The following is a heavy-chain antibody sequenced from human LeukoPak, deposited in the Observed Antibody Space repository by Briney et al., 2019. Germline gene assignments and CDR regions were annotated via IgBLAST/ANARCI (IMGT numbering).Heavy chain of an antibody. CDR2: ISAYNGNT. CDR3: ARSAMITFGGVIVHFDY. Sequence: ASVKVSCKASGYTFTSYGISWVRQAPGQGLEWMGWISAYNGNTNYAQKLQGRVTMTTDTSTSTAYMELRSLRSDDTAVYYCARSAMITFGGVIVHFDYWGQGTLVTVSS. V-gene: IGHV1-18*01. D-gene: IGHD3-16*02. J-gene: IGHJ4*02. CDR1: GYTFTSYG.